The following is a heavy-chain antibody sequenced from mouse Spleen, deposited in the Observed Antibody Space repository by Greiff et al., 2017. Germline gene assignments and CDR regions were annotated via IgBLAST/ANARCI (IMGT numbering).Heavy chain of an antibody. D-gene: IGHD2-1*01. CDR1: GYTFTSYW. Sequence: QVQLQQSGAELVRPGSSVKLSCKASGYTFTSYWMDWVKQRPGQGLEWIGNIYPSDSETHYNQKFKDKATLTVDKSSSTAYMQLSSLTSEDSAVYYCARYGNYFWYFDVWGAGTTVTVSS. J-gene: IGHJ1*01. V-gene: IGHV1-61*01. CDR3: ARYGNYFWYFDV. CDR2: IYPSDSET.